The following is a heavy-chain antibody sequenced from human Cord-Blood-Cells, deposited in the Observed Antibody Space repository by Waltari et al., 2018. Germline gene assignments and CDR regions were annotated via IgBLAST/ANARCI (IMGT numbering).Heavy chain of an antibody. J-gene: IGHJ3*02. Sequence: QVQLVQSGAEVKKPGSSVKVSCKASGGTFSSYAISWVRQAPGQGLEWMGRIIPILGIANYAKKFQGRVTITADKSTSTAYMELSSLRSEDTAVYYCAGIVATAHDAVDIWGQGTMVTVSS. CDR2: IIPILGIA. CDR1: GGTFSSYA. D-gene: IGHD5-12*01. V-gene: IGHV1-69*09. CDR3: AGIVATAHDAVDI.